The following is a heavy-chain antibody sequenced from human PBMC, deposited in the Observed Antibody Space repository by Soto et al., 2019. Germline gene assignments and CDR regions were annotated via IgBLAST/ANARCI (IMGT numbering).Heavy chain of an antibody. D-gene: IGHD1-26*01. CDR2: IXHSGRX. V-gene: IGHV4-34*01. CDR3: ARQFPRQKVELGY. J-gene: IGHJ4*02. CDR1: AGSFSGYY. Sequence: XATLPLTCAVYAGSFSGYYWSWIRQPPGKGLEWIGEIXHSGRXNSNQSLKSRVXISVDTSXXXFSLKLSYVTAEDTAVYYCARQFPRQKVELGYWGQGTLVTVYS.